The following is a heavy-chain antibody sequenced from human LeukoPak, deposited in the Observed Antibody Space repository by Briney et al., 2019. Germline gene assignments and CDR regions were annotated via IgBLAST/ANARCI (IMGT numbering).Heavy chain of an antibody. J-gene: IGHJ4*02. CDR2: ISGSGGST. V-gene: IGHV3-23*01. CDR3: ARHPRTRGGLYYFDY. CDR1: GFTFSSYA. Sequence: GGSLRLSCAASGFTFSSYAMSWVRQAPGKGLEWVSAISGSGGSTYYADSVKGRFTISRDNAKNSLYLQMNSLRAEDTAVYYCARHPRTRGGLYYFDYWGQGTLVTVSS. D-gene: IGHD3-16*01.